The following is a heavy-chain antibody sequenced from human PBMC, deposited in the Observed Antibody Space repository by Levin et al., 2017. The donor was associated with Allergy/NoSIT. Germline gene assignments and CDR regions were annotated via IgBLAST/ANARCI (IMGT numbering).Heavy chain of an antibody. J-gene: IGHJ4*02. V-gene: IGHV4-4*02. Sequence: SQTLSLTCAVSGGSISTDNWWSWIRQPPGKGLEWIGEIYRSGDTNHNPSLRSRVTMSVDKSKNHFSLKLGSVTAADTAVYYCATVEGLFCSGVSCSYSFHYWGQGALFTVSS. CDR1: GGSISTDNW. CDR2: IYRSGDT. CDR3: ATVEGLFCSGVSCSYSFHY. D-gene: IGHD3-9*01.